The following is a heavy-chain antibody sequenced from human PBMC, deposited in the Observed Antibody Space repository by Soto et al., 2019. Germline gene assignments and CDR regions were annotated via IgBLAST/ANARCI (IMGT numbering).Heavy chain of an antibody. CDR3: ARQGDRFGELLDY. CDR2: IYYSGST. V-gene: IGHV4-39*01. D-gene: IGHD3-10*01. CDR1: GGSISSSSYY. J-gene: IGHJ4*02. Sequence: PSETLSLTCTVSGGSISSSSYYWGWIRQPPGKGLEWIGSIYYSGSTYYNPSLKSRVTISVDTSKNQFSLKLSSVTAADTAVYYCARQGDRFGELLDYWGQGTLVTVSS.